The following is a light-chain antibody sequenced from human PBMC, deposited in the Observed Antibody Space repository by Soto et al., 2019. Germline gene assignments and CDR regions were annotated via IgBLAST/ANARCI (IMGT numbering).Light chain of an antibody. Sequence: QSVLTQPPSVSGTPGQRVTISCSGSSSNIGSNTVSWYQQLPGTAPKLLNYSNDQRPSGVPDRFSDSKSGTSDSLVISGLQSEDEADYYCAAWDDSLNGPVFGGGTKVTVL. CDR1: SSNIGSNT. CDR3: AAWDDSLNGPV. CDR2: SND. J-gene: IGLJ3*02. V-gene: IGLV1-44*01.